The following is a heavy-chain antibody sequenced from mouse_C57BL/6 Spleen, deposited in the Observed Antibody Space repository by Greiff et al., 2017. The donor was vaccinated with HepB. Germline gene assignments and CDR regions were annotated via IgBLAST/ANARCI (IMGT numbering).Heavy chain of an antibody. CDR1: GYTFTSYW. CDR3: ARDYYYGSSYDY. J-gene: IGHJ2*01. V-gene: IGHV1-55*01. Sequence: QVQLQQPGAELVKPGASVKMSCRASGYTFTSYWITWVKQRPGQGLEWIGDIYPGSGSTNYNEKFKSKATLTVDTSSSTAYMQLSSLTSEDSAVYYCARDYYYGSSYDYWGQGTTLTVSS. CDR2: IYPGSGST. D-gene: IGHD1-1*01.